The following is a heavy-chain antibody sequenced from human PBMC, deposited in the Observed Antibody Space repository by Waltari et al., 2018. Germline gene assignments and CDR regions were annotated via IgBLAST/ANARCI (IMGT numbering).Heavy chain of an antibody. CDR1: AFTFSSYS. Sequence: EVHLLDSGGGRVTPGGSLRLSYAASAFTFSSYSLNWVRQAPGKGLEWVSCISTSCRYIKYADSVKGRFTISRDSAKNSVYLQMNSLRAEDTAVYYCAPTAVSHDFWGQGTLVTVSS. J-gene: IGHJ4*02. CDR2: ISTSCRYI. D-gene: IGHD4-17*01. CDR3: APTAVSHDF. V-gene: IGHV3-21*01.